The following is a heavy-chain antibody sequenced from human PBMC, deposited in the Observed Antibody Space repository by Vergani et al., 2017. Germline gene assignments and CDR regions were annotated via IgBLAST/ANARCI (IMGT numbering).Heavy chain of an antibody. Sequence: EVQLLESGGGLVQPGGSLRLSCAASGFTFSSYAMSWVRQAPGKGLEWVSAISGSVGSTYYADSVKGRFTISRDNSKNTLYLQMNSLRAEDTAVYYCAKDYYDSSGYYCDYWGQGTLVTVSS. D-gene: IGHD3-22*01. CDR3: AKDYYDSSGYYCDY. CDR1: GFTFSSYA. V-gene: IGHV3-23*01. CDR2: ISGSVGST. J-gene: IGHJ4*02.